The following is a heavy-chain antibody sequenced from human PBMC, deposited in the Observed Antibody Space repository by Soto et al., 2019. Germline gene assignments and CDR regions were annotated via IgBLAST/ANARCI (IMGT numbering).Heavy chain of an antibody. D-gene: IGHD6-13*01. CDR2: INHSGST. Sequence: SETLSFTCAVYGGSFSGYYWSWIRQPPGKGLEWIGEINHSGSTNYNPSLKSRVTISVDTSKNQFSLKLSSVTAADTAVYYCARGHWQQLGERRVPWFDPWGQGTLVTVSS. CDR3: ARGHWQQLGERRVPWFDP. J-gene: IGHJ5*02. CDR1: GGSFSGYY. V-gene: IGHV4-34*01.